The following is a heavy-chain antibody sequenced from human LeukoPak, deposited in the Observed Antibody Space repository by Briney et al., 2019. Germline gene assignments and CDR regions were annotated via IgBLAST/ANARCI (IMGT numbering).Heavy chain of an antibody. CDR3: ARAGPSSSWHQFDY. Sequence: PGGSLRLSCAASGFTVSRNYMSWVRQAPGKGLEWVSVIYSGGHTYYADSVKGRFTISRDNSKNTLYLQMNSLRAEDTAVYYCARAGPSSSWHQFDYWGQGTLVTVSS. D-gene: IGHD6-13*01. J-gene: IGHJ4*02. V-gene: IGHV3-66*01. CDR2: IYSGGHT. CDR1: GFTVSRNY.